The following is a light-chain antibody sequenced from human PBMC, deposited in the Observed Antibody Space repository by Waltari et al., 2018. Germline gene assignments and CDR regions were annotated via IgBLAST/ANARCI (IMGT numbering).Light chain of an antibody. Sequence: SSELTQDPAVSVALGQTVRFTCQGDSLRTSYASWYQLKPGQAPVLCIYGKDKRPSGIPDRISGYSSGTTASLTITGAQAEDEADYYCSSRNGRANQVVFAGGTKVTVL. CDR1: SLRTSY. J-gene: IGLJ3*02. V-gene: IGLV3-19*01. CDR3: SSRNGRANQVV. CDR2: GKD.